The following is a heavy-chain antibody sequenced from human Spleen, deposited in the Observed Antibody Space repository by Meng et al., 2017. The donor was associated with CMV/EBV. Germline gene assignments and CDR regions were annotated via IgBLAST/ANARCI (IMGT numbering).Heavy chain of an antibody. CDR1: GFTFDDYG. CDR2: IKWNGGST. V-gene: IGHV3-20*04. D-gene: IGHD2-2*02. Sequence: GESLKISCAASGFTFDDYGMSWVRQAPGKGLEWVSGIKWNGGSTGYADSVKGRFTISRDNAKNSLYLQMNSLRAEDTALYYCAREPIICSSTSCYKAFDIWGQGTMVTVSS. CDR3: AREPIICSSTSCYKAFDI. J-gene: IGHJ3*02.